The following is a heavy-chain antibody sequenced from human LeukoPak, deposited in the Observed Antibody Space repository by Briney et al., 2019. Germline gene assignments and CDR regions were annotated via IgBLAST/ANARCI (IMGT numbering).Heavy chain of an antibody. J-gene: IGHJ4*02. D-gene: IGHD3-3*01. Sequence: GGSLRLSCVGSGFIFGKYAMTWVRQAPGKGLEWVSTISGGGDSTWNADSVKGRFTVSRDNSKNTLYLQMSSLRVEDTAVYYCAKDPTLTYYDFWSGYYEHYFDYWGQGTLVTVSS. CDR2: ISGGGDST. CDR3: AKDPTLTYYDFWSGYYEHYFDY. V-gene: IGHV3-23*01. CDR1: GFIFGKYA.